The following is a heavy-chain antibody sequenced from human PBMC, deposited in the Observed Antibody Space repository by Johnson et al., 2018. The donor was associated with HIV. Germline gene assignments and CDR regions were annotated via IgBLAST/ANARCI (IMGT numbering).Heavy chain of an antibody. CDR2: INWNGGSA. V-gene: IGHV3-20*04. D-gene: IGHD5-18*01. CDR3: ARWIQLWVAFDI. Sequence: MQLVESGGGVVRPGESLRLSCAASGFTFDDYGMSWVRQAPGKGLEWVSGINWNGGSAGHADSLKGRFIISRDNAKNSLYLQMNSLRAEDTAVYYCARWIQLWVAFDIWGQGTMVTVSS. CDR1: GFTFDDYG. J-gene: IGHJ3*02.